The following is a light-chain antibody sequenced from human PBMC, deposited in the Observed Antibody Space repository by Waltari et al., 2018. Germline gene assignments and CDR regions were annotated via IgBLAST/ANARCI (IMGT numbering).Light chain of an antibody. CDR1: SSDVGGYNY. V-gene: IGLV2-14*03. Sequence: QSALTQPASVSGSPGQSITISCTGTSSDVGGYNYFSWYQQHPGKAPKIMIYDVSYRPSGVSNRFSGSKSGNTASLTISGLQAEDEADYYCSSHTSSSTRVVFGGGTKLTVL. CDR2: DVS. J-gene: IGLJ3*02. CDR3: SSHTSSSTRVV.